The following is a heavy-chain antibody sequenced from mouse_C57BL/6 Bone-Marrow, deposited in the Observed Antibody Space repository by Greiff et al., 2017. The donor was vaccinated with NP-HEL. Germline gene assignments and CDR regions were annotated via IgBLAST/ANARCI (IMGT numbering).Heavy chain of an antibody. CDR3: ASRNYGSGLAD. Sequence: VQLQQSGPELVNPGASVKISCKASGYSFTGYYLHWVKQSHGNILDWIGYIYPYNGVSSYNQKFKGKATLPVDKSSSTAYMELRSLTSEDSAVYYWASRNYGSGLADWGQGTLVTVSA. CDR2: IYPYNGVS. V-gene: IGHV1-31*01. J-gene: IGHJ3*01. D-gene: IGHD1-1*01. CDR1: GYSFTGYY.